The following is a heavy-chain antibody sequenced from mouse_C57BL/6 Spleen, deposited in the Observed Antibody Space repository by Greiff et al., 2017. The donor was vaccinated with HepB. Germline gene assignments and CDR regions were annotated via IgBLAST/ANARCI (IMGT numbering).Heavy chain of an antibody. D-gene: IGHD1-1*01. V-gene: IGHV14-1*01. Sequence: EVQLQQSGAELVRPGASVKLSCTASGFNIKDYYMHWVKQRPEQGLEWIGRIDPEDGDTEYAPKFQGKATMTADPSSNTAYLQLSSLTSEDTAVYSCTTPITTVVATRYFDVWGTGTTVTVSS. CDR2: IDPEDGDT. CDR3: TTPITTVVATRYFDV. J-gene: IGHJ1*03. CDR1: GFNIKDYY.